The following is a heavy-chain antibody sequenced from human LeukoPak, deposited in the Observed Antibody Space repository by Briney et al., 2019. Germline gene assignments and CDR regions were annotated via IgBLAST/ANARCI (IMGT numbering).Heavy chain of an antibody. J-gene: IGHJ4*02. CDR2: IYYSGST. CDR3: GRLRPAGRWLSYFDY. CDR1: GGSIGTNY. V-gene: IGHV4-59*08. Sequence: SETLSLTCTLSGGSIGTNYWSWLRQSPGKGLEWIGYIYYSGSTTYNPSLKSRVTMSVDTSKNQFSLNLNSVTAADTAVYYCGRLRPAGRWLSYFDYWGQGTLVTVSS. D-gene: IGHD5-24*01.